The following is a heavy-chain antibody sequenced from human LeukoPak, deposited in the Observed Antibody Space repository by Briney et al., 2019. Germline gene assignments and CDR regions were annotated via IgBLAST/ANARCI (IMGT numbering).Heavy chain of an antibody. CDR3: ARDLTTVVTRGIFDY. V-gene: IGHV3-33*01. CDR2: IWYDGSNK. CDR1: GFTFSSYG. J-gene: IGHJ4*02. Sequence: GGSLRLSCAASGFTFSSYGMHWVRQAPGKGLERVAVIWYDGSNKYYADSVKGRFTISRDNSKNTLYLQMNSLRAEDTAVYYCARDLTTVVTRGIFDYWGQGTLVTVSS. D-gene: IGHD4-23*01.